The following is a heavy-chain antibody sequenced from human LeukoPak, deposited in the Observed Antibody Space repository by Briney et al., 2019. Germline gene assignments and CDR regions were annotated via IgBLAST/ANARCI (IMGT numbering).Heavy chain of an antibody. D-gene: IGHD1-26*01. CDR2: IRSDGSNK. J-gene: IGHJ6*03. CDR1: GFSFSSYG. Sequence: GGSLRLSCAGSGFSFSSYGMHWVRQAPGKGLEWMAFIRSDGSNKYYADSVKGRFTISRDNSKNTLYLQMNSLRAEDTAVYYCAGRPRSYYYYMDVWGKGTTVTVSS. V-gene: IGHV3-30*02. CDR3: AGRPRSYYYYMDV.